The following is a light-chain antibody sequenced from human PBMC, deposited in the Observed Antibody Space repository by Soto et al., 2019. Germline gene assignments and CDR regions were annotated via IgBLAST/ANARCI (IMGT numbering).Light chain of an antibody. Sequence: AGVAQSPPSLPVNLGQPAPISCPPCQNLLYGGGKTHLTWLHQRPGQSPRRLVYQVSNRDSGVPDRFSGSGSGTDFTLKISRVEAEDFGVYYCMQVTHWPYTFGQGTSLQI. CDR1: QNLLYGGGKTH. J-gene: IGKJ2*01. CDR2: QVS. CDR3: MQVTHWPYT. V-gene: IGKV2-30*01.